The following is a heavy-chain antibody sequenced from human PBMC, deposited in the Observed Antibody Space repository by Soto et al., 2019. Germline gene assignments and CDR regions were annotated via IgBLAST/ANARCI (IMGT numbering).Heavy chain of an antibody. CDR3: ARDNSQNYGTPADSSWFHP. J-gene: IGHJ5*02. CDR2: INPSGDSR. CDR1: GFSFSDYF. Sequence: QAQLVQSGAEVKKPGASVKVSCKASGFSFSDYFMHWVRQAPGQGLEWMGIINPSGDSRNYAQKFQGRVTTTRKTSTSTVYMDLSSLRYDDTAVYYCARDNSQNYGTPADSSWFHPWGQGTPVTVSS. D-gene: IGHD3-22*01. V-gene: IGHV1-46*01.